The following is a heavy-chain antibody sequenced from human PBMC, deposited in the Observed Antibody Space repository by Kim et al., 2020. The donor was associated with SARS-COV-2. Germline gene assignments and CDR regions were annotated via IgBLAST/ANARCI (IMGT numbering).Heavy chain of an antibody. D-gene: IGHD3-22*01. CDR2: ISFDGSKD. V-gene: IGHV3-30-3*01. Sequence: GGSLRLSCAASGFTFDTYTLHWVRQTPGEGLEWVAAISFDGSKDYYTDSLKGRFTISRDNSKNTLFLQMNSLRAEDTAVYFCARAHFLADSGYPLYFFDYWGPGTLVTVSS. CDR3: ARAHFLADSGYPLYFFDY. J-gene: IGHJ4*02. CDR1: GFTFDTYT.